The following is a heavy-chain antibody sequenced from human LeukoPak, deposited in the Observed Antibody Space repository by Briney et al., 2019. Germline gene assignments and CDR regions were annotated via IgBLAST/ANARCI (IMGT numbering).Heavy chain of an antibody. CDR2: INTNTGNP. J-gene: IGHJ6*02. CDR3: ARELFWPNYYGMDV. CDR1: GYTFTSYA. Sequence: EASVKVSCKASGYTFTSYAMNWVRQAPGQGLEWMGWINTNTGNPTYAQGFTGRFVFSLDTSVSTAYLQISSLKAEDTAVYYCARELFWPNYYGMDVWGQGTTVTVSS. D-gene: IGHD3-9*01. V-gene: IGHV7-4-1*02.